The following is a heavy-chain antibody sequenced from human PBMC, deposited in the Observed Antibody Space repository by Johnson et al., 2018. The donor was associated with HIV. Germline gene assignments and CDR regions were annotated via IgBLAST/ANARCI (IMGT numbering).Heavy chain of an antibody. V-gene: IGHV3-20*04. CDR3: ARVKRPSWELLPGDAFDI. Sequence: VQLLESGGGVVRPGGSLRLSCAASGFTFDDYGMSWVRQVPGKGLEWVSAINWNGATTSYADSVKGRFTFSRDNTKNSLYLQMNSLRAEDTAVYYCARVKRPSWELLPGDAFDIWGQGTMVTVSS. CDR2: INWNGATT. J-gene: IGHJ3*02. D-gene: IGHD1-26*01. CDR1: GFTFDDYG.